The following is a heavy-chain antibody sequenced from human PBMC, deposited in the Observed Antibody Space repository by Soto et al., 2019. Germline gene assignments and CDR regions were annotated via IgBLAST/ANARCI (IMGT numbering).Heavy chain of an antibody. CDR3: ARYCSGGSCYSGGPIFDY. V-gene: IGHV4-31*03. CDR1: GGSISSGGYY. Sequence: SETLSLTCTVSGGSISSGGYYWSWIRQHPGKGLEWIGDIYYSGSTYYNPSLKSRVTISVDTSKNQSSLKLSSVTAADTAVYYCARYCSGGSCYSGGPIFDYWGQGTLVTVSS. CDR2: IYYSGST. J-gene: IGHJ4*02. D-gene: IGHD2-15*01.